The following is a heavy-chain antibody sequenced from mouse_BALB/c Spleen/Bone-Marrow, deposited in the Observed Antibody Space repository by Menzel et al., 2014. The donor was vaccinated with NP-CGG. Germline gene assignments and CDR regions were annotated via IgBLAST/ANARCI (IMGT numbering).Heavy chain of an antibody. CDR3: ARGGIYYGMDY. V-gene: IGHV5-12*02. CDR2: ISNGGGST. CDR1: GFTFSDYY. J-gene: IGHJ4*01. Sequence: VKLEESGGGLVQPGGSLKLSCATSGFTFSDYYMYWVRQTPEKRLEWVAYISNGGGSTYYPDTVKGRFTISRDNAKNTLYLQMSRLKSEDTAMYYCARGGIYYGMDYWGQGTSVTVSS.